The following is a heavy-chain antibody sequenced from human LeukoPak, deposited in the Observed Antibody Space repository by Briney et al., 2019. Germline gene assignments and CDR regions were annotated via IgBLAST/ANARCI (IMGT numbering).Heavy chain of an antibody. Sequence: SVTVSFKASGGTFSSYAISWVRQAPGQGLEWMGGIIPIFGTANYAQKFQGRVTITADKSTSTAYMELSSLRSEDTAVYYCARVSVVPAAMSYYYGMDVWGKGTTVTVSS. J-gene: IGHJ6*04. D-gene: IGHD2-2*01. CDR2: IIPIFGTA. CDR1: GGTFSSYA. V-gene: IGHV1-69*06. CDR3: ARVSVVPAAMSYYYGMDV.